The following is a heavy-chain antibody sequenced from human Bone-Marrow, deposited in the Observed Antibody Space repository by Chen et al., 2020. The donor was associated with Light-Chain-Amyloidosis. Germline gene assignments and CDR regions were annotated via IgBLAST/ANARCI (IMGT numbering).Heavy chain of an antibody. CDR3: ARGPSRITIFGVVITRGYFDY. V-gene: IGHV4-34*01. Sequence: QVQLQQWGAGRLKPSDTLSLTCAVYAGSCSGYYWSCIRQPPGNGLEWIGEIKHSGSTNYNPSLKSRVTISVDTSKNQFSLKLSSVTAADTAVYYCARGPSRITIFGVVITRGYFDYWGQGNLVTVSS. D-gene: IGHD3-3*01. CDR2: IKHSGST. J-gene: IGHJ4*02. CDR1: AGSCSGYY.